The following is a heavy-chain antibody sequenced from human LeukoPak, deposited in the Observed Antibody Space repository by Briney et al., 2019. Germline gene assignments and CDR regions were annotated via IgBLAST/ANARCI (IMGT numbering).Heavy chain of an antibody. D-gene: IGHD3-10*01. V-gene: IGHV3-11*04. J-gene: IGHJ6*03. CDR2: ISSSGSTI. Sequence: GGSLRLSCAASGFTFSDYYMSWIRQAPGKGLEWVSYISSSGSTIYYADSVKGRFTISRDNAKNSLYLQMNSLRAEDTAVYYCARVTVVSGSDDYYYYYMDVWGKGTTVTISS. CDR3: ARVTVVSGSDDYYYYYMDV. CDR1: GFTFSDYY.